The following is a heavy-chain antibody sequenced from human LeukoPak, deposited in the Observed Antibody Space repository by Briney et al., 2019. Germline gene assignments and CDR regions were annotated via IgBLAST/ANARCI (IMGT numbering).Heavy chain of an antibody. V-gene: IGHV1-46*01. CDR3: ARDQRSHTTYYYYYMDV. CDR1: GYTFTSYY. Sequence: ASVKVSCKASGYTFTSYYMHWVRQAPGQGLEWMGIINPSGGSTSYAQKFQGRVTMTRDTSTSTVYMELSSLRSEDTAVYYCARDQRSHTTYYYYYMDVWGKGTTVTVSS. CDR2: INPSGGST. J-gene: IGHJ6*03. D-gene: IGHD1-1*01.